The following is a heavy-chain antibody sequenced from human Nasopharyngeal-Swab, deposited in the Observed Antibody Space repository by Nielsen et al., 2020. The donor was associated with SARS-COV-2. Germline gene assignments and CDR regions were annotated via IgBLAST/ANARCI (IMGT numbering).Heavy chain of an antibody. CDR1: GYPFTRYD. D-gene: IGHD3-3*01. V-gene: IGHV1-8*01. Sequence: ASVKVSFQASGYPFTRYDIHWVSHATGQWLACMGWMNPNSGNTGYAHKFQGRVTMTRNTSISTAYMELSSLRSEDKAVYYCEREILRFLEWLLPDAFDKWGQGKMVNVSA. CDR2: MNPNSGNT. J-gene: IGHJ3*02. CDR3: EREILRFLEWLLPDAFDK.